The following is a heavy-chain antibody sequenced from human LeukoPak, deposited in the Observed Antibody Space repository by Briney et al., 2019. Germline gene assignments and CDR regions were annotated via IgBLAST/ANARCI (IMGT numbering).Heavy chain of an antibody. CDR3: ARRVATPPYYYYYYMDV. CDR2: IYSGGST. D-gene: IGHD2-15*01. V-gene: IGHV3-53*01. Sequence: PGGSLSLSRAASGFPLSSNYMSRVRQAPGKGLEWGSVIYSGGSTYYADSVKGRFTISRDNSKNTLYLQMNSLRAEDTAVYYCARRVATPPYYYYYYMDVWGKGTTVTVSS. J-gene: IGHJ6*03. CDR1: GFPLSSNY.